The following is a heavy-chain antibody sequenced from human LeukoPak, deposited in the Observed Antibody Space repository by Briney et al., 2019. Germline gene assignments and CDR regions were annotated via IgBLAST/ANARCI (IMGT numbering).Heavy chain of an antibody. Sequence: PSETLSLTCAVYGGSFSGYYWSWIRQPPGKGLEWIGEINHSGSTNYNPSLKSRVTISVDTSKNQFSLKLSSVTAADTAVYYCARAQDEDDAFDIWGQGTMVTVSS. D-gene: IGHD5-24*01. CDR2: INHSGST. J-gene: IGHJ3*02. V-gene: IGHV4-34*01. CDR3: ARAQDEDDAFDI. CDR1: GGSFSGYY.